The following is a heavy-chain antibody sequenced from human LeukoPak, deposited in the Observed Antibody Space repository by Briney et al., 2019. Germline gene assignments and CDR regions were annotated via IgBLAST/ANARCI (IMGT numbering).Heavy chain of an antibody. CDR3: ARDPDDILTGYHFQDY. J-gene: IGHJ4*01. Sequence: GRSLRLSCAASGFTFSSYAMHWVRQAPGKGLEWVAVISYDGSNKYYADSVKGRFTISRDNSKNTLYLQMNSLRAEDTAVYYCARDPDDILTGYHFQDYWGHGTLVTVSS. V-gene: IGHV3-30-3*01. D-gene: IGHD3-9*01. CDR1: GFTFSSYA. CDR2: ISYDGSNK.